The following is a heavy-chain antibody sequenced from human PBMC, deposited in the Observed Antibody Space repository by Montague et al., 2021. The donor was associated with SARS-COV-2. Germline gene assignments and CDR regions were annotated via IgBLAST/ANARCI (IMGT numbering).Heavy chain of an antibody. CDR2: ITYSGST. V-gene: IGHV4-39*01. CDR3: ARHSTTHDLDP. Sequence: SETLSLTCVVSSGSISPSDTHYWCWVRQAPGKGLERIATITYSGSTYYPSPLRRRVTISVDTSKQQISLNLSSVTAADTSVYYCARHSTTHDLDPGGQGILVTVSS. J-gene: IGHJ5*02. CDR1: SGSISPSDTHY. D-gene: IGHD1-1*01.